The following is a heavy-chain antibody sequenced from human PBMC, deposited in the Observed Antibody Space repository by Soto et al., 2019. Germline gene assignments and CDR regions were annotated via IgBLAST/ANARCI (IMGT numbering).Heavy chain of an antibody. Sequence: LRLSCAASGFTFRSYAMSWVRQAPGKGLGWVASISGNGGKTYYADSVKGRFTFSRDNSKNTLYLQMNSLRVEDTAVYYCAKQCTNRRAFHFWGTGALVPVPP. CDR3: AKQCTNRRAFHF. V-gene: IGHV3-23*01. J-gene: IGHJ4*02. D-gene: IGHD3-3*02. CDR1: GFTFRSYA. CDR2: ISGNGGKT.